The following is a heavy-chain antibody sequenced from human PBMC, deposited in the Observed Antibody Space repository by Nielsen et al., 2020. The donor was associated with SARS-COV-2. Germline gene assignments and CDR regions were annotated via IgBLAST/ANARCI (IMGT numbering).Heavy chain of an antibody. V-gene: IGHV3-9*01. CDR3: AKLSNSWDMSVDY. CDR2: ISWNSGSI. J-gene: IGHJ4*02. Sequence: GGSLRLSCAASGFTFDDYAMHWVRQAPGQGLEWVSGISWNSGSIGYADSVKGRFTISRDNAKNSLYLQMNSLRAEDTALYYCAKLSNSWDMSVDYWGQGTLVTVSS. CDR1: GFTFDDYA. D-gene: IGHD2-2*01.